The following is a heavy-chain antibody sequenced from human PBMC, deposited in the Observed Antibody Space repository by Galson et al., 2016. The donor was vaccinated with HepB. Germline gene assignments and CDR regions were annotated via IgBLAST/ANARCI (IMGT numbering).Heavy chain of an antibody. CDR2: IYYTGST. J-gene: IGHJ4*02. D-gene: IGHD6-13*01. V-gene: IGHV4-39*02. CDR1: GDSISRSYF. Sequence: SETLSLTCTVSGDSISRSYFWGWIRQPPGKGLEWIGNIYYTGSTYYNPSLKSRVTISADTSKNQSSLHLRSVTAADTAVYYCTRERWPADYWGQGTLVAVSS. CDR3: TRERWPADY.